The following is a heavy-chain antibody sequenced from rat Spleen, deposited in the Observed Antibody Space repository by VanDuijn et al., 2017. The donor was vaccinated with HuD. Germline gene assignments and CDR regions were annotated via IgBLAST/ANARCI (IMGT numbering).Heavy chain of an antibody. Sequence: EVQLVESGGGLVQPGRSLKLSCAASGFTFDDYGMAWVRQAPTKGLEWVATISYDGINPSYRESVKGRFTISRDNAKSTLYLQMDSLRSEDTATYYCARDVYYDCWGQGVMVTVSS. CDR1: GFTFDDYG. V-gene: IGHV5-29*01. CDR2: ISYDGINP. D-gene: IGHD1-12*01. J-gene: IGHJ2*01. CDR3: ARDVYYDC.